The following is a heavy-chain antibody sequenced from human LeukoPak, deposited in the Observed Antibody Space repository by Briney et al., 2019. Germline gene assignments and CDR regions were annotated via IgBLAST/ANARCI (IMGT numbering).Heavy chain of an antibody. CDR2: INHSGST. V-gene: IGHV4-34*01. CDR3: ARGGRLRFFY. Sequence: SETPSLTCAVYGGSFSGYYWSWIRQPPGKGLEWIGEINHSGSTNYNPSLKSRVTISVDTSKNQFSLKLSSVTAADTAVYYCARGGRLRFFYWGQGTLVTVSS. D-gene: IGHD5-12*01. CDR1: GGSFSGYY. J-gene: IGHJ4*02.